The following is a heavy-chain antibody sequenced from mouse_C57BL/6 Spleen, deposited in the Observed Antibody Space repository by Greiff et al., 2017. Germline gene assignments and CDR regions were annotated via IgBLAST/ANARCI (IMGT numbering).Heavy chain of an antibody. D-gene: IGHD1-1*01. Sequence: DVKLVESGGGLVKPGGSLKLSCAASGFTFSSYAMSWVRQTPEKRLEWVATISDGGSYTYYPDNVKGRFTISRDNAKNNLYLQMSHLKSEDTAMYYCARDNYGSSYEGFFDYWGQGTTLTVSS. CDR1: GFTFSSYA. J-gene: IGHJ2*01. V-gene: IGHV5-4*01. CDR3: ARDNYGSSYEGFFDY. CDR2: ISDGGSYT.